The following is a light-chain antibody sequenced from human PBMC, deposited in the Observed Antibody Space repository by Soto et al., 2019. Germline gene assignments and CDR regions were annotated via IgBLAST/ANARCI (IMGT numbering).Light chain of an antibody. CDR3: QTWGSGII. V-gene: IGLV4-69*01. Sequence: QSALTQSPSASASLGASVKLTCTLSSAHSLFAIAWHQQQPDKGPRFLMKLNNDGSHTKGDGIPDRFSGSSSGAERYLTISSLQSEDEADYYCQTWGSGIIFGGGTKVTVL. J-gene: IGLJ2*01. CDR2: LNNDGSH. CDR1: SAHSLFA.